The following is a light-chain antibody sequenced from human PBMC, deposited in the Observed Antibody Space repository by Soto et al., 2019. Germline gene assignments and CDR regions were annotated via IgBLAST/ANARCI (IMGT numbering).Light chain of an antibody. CDR2: DVS. Sequence: DIQMTQSPSTLSASVGDRVTMTCRASQSITQWLAWFQQKPGKAPNLLMYDVSSLQSGVPSRFSGRGSGTEFTLTISSLQPDDLGTYFCHQYDVYPYTFGQGTKVDIK. J-gene: IGKJ2*01. CDR3: HQYDVYPYT. V-gene: IGKV1-5*01. CDR1: QSITQW.